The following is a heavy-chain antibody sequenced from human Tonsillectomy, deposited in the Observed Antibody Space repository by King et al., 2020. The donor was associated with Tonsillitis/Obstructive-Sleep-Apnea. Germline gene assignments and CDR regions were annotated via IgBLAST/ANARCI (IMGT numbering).Heavy chain of an antibody. CDR1: GFTFSGYS. J-gene: IGHJ3*02. D-gene: IGHD3-9*01. V-gene: IGHV3-48*02. CDR2: ISSTIITI. CDR3: ARGAYDILTSYYVAFDI. Sequence: QLVQSGGGLVQPGGSLRLSCAASGFTFSGYSMNWVRQAPGKGLEWVSYISSTIITINYADSVKGRFTISRDNAENSLYLQMNSLRDEDTAVYYCARGAYDILTSYYVAFDIWGQGTMVTVSS.